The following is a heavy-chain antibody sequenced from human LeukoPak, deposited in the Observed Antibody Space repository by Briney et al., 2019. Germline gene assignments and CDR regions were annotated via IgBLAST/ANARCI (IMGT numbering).Heavy chain of an antibody. D-gene: IGHD3-22*01. CDR2: ISWNSGSI. J-gene: IGHJ4*02. V-gene: IGHV3-9*01. Sequence: PGGSLRLSCAASGFTVSSNYMSWVRQAPGKGLEWVSGISWNSGSIGYADSVKGRFTISRDNAKNSLYLQMNSLRAEDTALYYCAKDMGAYYDSSGYYDYWGQGTLVTVSS. CDR3: AKDMGAYYDSSGYYDY. CDR1: GFTVSSNY.